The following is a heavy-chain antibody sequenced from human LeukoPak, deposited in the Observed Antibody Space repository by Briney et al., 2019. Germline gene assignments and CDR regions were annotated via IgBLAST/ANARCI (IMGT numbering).Heavy chain of an antibody. D-gene: IGHD5-18*01. J-gene: IGHJ3*02. Sequence: GESLKISCKGSGYSFTSYWISWVRQMPGKGLEWMGRIDPSDSYTNYSPSFQGHVTISADKSISTADLQWSSLKASDTAMYYCARGTGYSYGDTDAFDIWGQGTMVTVSS. CDR2: IDPSDSYT. CDR3: ARGTGYSYGDTDAFDI. CDR1: GYSFTSYW. V-gene: IGHV5-10-1*01.